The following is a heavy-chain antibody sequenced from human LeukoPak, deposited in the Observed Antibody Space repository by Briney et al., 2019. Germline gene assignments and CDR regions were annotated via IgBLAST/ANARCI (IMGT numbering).Heavy chain of an antibody. CDR1: GFTFSSYT. Sequence: GGSLRLSCAASGFTFSSYTMNWVRQAPGKGLECISYITSSSDTIYYADSVEGRFTTSRDNAKKSLYLQMNSLRAEDTAVYYCARFDSSSWYHVGDWGQGTLVTVSS. D-gene: IGHD6-13*01. CDR3: ARFDSSSWYHVGD. J-gene: IGHJ4*02. CDR2: ITSSSDTI. V-gene: IGHV3-48*01.